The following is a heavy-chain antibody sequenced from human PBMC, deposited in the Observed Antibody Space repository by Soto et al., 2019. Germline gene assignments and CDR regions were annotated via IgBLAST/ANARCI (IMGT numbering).Heavy chain of an antibody. CDR1: RFTFSRSA. J-gene: IGHJ6*02. CDR2: ISGSGGGT. D-gene: IGHD4-17*01. CDR3: AKRGTVTTDYYGMDV. Sequence: EVQLLESGGGLVQPGGSLRLSCAASRFTFSRSAMSWVRQAPVKGLEWGSAISGSGGGTYYADSVKGRFTISRDNSKNTLYLQMNRLRAEDTAVYYCAKRGTVTTDYYGMDVWGQGTTVTVSS. V-gene: IGHV3-23*01.